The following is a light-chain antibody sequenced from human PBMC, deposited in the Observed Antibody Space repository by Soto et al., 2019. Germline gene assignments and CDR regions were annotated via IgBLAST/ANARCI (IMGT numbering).Light chain of an antibody. CDR1: QNIDAW. J-gene: IGKJ1*01. V-gene: IGKV1-5*01. CDR3: QQYNSYST. CDR2: DVS. Sequence: IPMTPSPSTPSSPFGARVTNTVRASQNIDAWLAWYKQEPGKAPNILIYDVSSLESGVPSRFSGSGSGTEFTLTIRSLKPDDFATDYCQQYNSYSTFGQGTKVDIK.